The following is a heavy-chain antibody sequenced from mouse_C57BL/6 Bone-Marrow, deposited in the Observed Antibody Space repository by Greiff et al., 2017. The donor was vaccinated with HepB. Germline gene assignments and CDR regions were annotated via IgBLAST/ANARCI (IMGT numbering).Heavy chain of an antibody. Sequence: EVQGVESGGGLVKPGGSLKLSCAASGFTFSSYAMSWVHQTPEKRLEWVATISDGGSYTYYPDNVKGRFTISRDNAKNNLYLQMSHLKSEDTAMYYCARGGPTIVTTWYFDVWGTGTTVTVSS. D-gene: IGHD2-5*01. V-gene: IGHV5-4*01. CDR2: ISDGGSYT. CDR3: ARGGPTIVTTWYFDV. CDR1: GFTFSSYA. J-gene: IGHJ1*03.